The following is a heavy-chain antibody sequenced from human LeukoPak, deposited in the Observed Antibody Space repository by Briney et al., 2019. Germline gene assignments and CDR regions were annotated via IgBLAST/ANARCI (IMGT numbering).Heavy chain of an antibody. J-gene: IGHJ5*02. V-gene: IGHV3-30*02. CDR2: IRYDAINK. D-gene: IGHD3-3*01. CDR1: GFTFSTYG. Sequence: GGSLRLSCAASGFTFSTYGMHWVRQAPGKGLEWVAFIRYDAINKYYADSVKGRFTISRDNSRNTLYLQMNSLRTEDTAIYYCARHDWFDPWGQGTLVTVSS. CDR3: ARHDWFDP.